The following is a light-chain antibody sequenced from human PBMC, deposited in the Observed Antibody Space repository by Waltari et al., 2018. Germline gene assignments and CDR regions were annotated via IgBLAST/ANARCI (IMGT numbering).Light chain of an antibody. Sequence: EIVLTQSPATLSLSPGERATLSCRASQSVRSYLAWYQQKPGQAPRLLIYDTSNRASGTPASFSGSGSGTDFSLSISSLEPEDFAVYYCQQRHNWPLTFGGGTKVEIK. V-gene: IGKV3-11*01. CDR2: DTS. J-gene: IGKJ4*01. CDR1: QSVRSY. CDR3: QQRHNWPLT.